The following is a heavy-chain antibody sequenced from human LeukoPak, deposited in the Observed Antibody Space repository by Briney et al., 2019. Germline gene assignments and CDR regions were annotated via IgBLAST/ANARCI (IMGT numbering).Heavy chain of an antibody. D-gene: IGHD6-19*01. CDR3: ARDGRGYSSGWYYFDY. CDR2: IYHSGST. CDR1: GGSISSSNW. Sequence: SGTLSLTCAVSGGSISSSNWCSWVRQPPGKGLEWIGEIYHSGSTNYNPSLKSRVTISVDKSKNQFSLKLSSVTAADTAVYYCARDGRGYSSGWYYFDYWGQGTLVTVSS. J-gene: IGHJ4*02. V-gene: IGHV4-4*02.